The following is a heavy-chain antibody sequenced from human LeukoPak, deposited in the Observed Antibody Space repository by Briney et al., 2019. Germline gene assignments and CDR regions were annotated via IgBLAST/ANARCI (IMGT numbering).Heavy chain of an antibody. CDR1: GGSISSSSYY. CDR2: IYYSGST. D-gene: IGHD3-22*01. CDR3: ARQDSSGNYFDY. J-gene: IGHJ4*02. V-gene: IGHV4-39*01. Sequence: SETLSLTCTVSGGSISSSSYYWGWIRQPPGKGLEWIGSIYYSGSTYYNPSLKSRVTISVDTSKNQFSLKLSSVTAADTAVYYCARQDSSGNYFDYWGQGTLVTVSS.